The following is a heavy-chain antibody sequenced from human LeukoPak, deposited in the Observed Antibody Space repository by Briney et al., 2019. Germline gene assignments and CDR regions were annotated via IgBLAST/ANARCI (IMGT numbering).Heavy chain of an antibody. J-gene: IGHJ4*02. CDR1: GFSFSSYA. Sequence: GGSLRLACAAAGFSFSSYAMSWVRQAPGKGLEWVGDLSGSGSSTYYAGSMKGRFTISRDNSENTLYLQMNRLRAEDTAVYYCAKAMTTVTSFAYWGQGTLVTVSS. V-gene: IGHV3-23*01. CDR2: LSGSGSST. D-gene: IGHD4-17*01. CDR3: AKAMTTVTSFAY.